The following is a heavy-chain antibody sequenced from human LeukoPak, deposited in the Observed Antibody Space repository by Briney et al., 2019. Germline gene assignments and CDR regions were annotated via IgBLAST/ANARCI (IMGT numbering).Heavy chain of an antibody. CDR1: GFTFSSYS. CDR3: ARERSGYSYGYLYYYYGMDV. J-gene: IGHJ6*02. Sequence: GGSLRLSCAASGFTFSSYSMNWVRQAPGKGLERVSSIISSSSYIYHADSVKGRFTIPRDNAKNSLYLQMNSLRAEDTAVYYCARERSGYSYGYLYYYYGMDVWGQGTTVTVSS. V-gene: IGHV3-21*01. CDR2: IISSSSYI. D-gene: IGHD5-18*01.